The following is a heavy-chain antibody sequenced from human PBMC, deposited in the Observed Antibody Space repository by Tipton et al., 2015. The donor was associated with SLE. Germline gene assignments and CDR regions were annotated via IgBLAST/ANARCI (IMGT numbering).Heavy chain of an antibody. CDR2: IYYSGGT. D-gene: IGHD2-8*01. CDR1: GGSISSYY. CDR3: ARYGLNNWHLDL. J-gene: IGHJ2*01. V-gene: IGHV4-59*01. Sequence: TLSLTCTVSGGSISSYYWSWIRQPPGKGLEWIGYIYYSGGTSYNPSLRSRVTISVDTSRNQFSLKVTSVTAADSAMYFCARYGLNNWHLDLWGRGTLVTVSS.